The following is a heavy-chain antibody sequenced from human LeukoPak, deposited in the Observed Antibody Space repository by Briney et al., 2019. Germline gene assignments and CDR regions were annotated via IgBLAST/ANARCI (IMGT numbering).Heavy chain of an antibody. CDR3: AKDRSIGTYYTFDH. V-gene: IGHV3-23*01. CDR1: GFTFTNYA. CDR2: ISASGVMT. Sequence: QTGGSLRLSCAASGFTFTNYAMTWVRQAPGKGLEWVSSISASGVMTYYADSVKGRFTVSRDNSKNSLYLQMSSLTAADTAVYYCAKDRSIGTYYTFDHWGREPWSPSPQ. D-gene: IGHD1-26*01. J-gene: IGHJ4*02.